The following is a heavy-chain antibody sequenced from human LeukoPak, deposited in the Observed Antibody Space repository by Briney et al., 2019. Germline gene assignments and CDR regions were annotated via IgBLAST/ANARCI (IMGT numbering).Heavy chain of an antibody. V-gene: IGHV1-46*01. D-gene: IGHD3-9*01. CDR1: GYIFTSYY. J-gene: IGHJ4*02. CDR2: INPSGGST. CDR3: ARSVLQSFEIDY. Sequence: ASVKVSCKASGYIFTSYYIHWVRQAPGQGLEWMGIINPSGGSTSYAQRFQGRVAMTRDTSTSTLYMELSSLRSEDTAVYYCARSVLQSFEIDYWGQGTPVTVSS.